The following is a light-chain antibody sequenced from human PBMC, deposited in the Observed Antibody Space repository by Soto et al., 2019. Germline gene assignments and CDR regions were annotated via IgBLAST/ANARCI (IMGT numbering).Light chain of an antibody. J-gene: IGLJ3*02. CDR1: TSDVGAYNY. V-gene: IGLV2-14*01. CDR3: STYANSATWL. CDR2: EVS. Sequence: QSVLTQPASVSGSPGQSITISCAGTTSDVGAYNYVSWYQQHPGTAPRLIIFEVSNRPSGVSNRFSGSKSGNTASLTISGLQAEDEADYYCSTYANSATWLFGGGTKLTVL.